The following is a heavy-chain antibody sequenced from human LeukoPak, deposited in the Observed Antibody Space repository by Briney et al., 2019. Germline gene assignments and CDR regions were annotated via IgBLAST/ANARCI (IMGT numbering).Heavy chain of an antibody. J-gene: IGHJ5*02. D-gene: IGHD6-19*01. CDR1: GFTFSSYG. CDR2: IRYDGSNK. V-gene: IGHV3-30*02. CDR3: AKGKGSGWLDWFDL. Sequence: GGSLRLSCAASGFTFSSYGMHWVRQAPGKGLEWVAFIRYDGSNKYYGDSVKGRFTISRDNSKNTLYLQMNSLRAEDTAVYYCAKGKGSGWLDWFDLWGQGTLVTVSS.